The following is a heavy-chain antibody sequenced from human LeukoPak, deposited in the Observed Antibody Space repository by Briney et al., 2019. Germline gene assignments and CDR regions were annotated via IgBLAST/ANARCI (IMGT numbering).Heavy chain of an antibody. CDR2: IYPGDSDT. CDR1: GYGFTNYW. Sequence: GGALQSSYKGAGYGFTNYWMGWGRRMPGKGGGWRGIIYPGDSDTRYSPSFQGQVTISADKSISTAYLQWSSLKASDTAMYYSARGQVADYYHYGMDVWGQGTTVTVSS. CDR3: ARGQVADYYHYGMDV. J-gene: IGHJ6*02. V-gene: IGHV5-51*01.